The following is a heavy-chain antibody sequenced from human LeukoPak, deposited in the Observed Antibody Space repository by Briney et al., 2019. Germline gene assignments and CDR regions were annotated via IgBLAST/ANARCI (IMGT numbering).Heavy chain of an antibody. J-gene: IGHJ3*02. CDR3: ARDPRGYCSGGSCYSYAFDI. CDR1: GFTFSTYA. CDR2: ISSSSYI. V-gene: IGHV3-21*01. Sequence: GGSLRLSCAASGFTFSTYAMNWVRQAPGKGLEWVSSISSSSYIYYADSVKGRFTISRDNAKNSLYLQMNSLRAEDTAVYYCARDPRGYCSGGSCYSYAFDIWGQGTMVTVSS. D-gene: IGHD2-15*01.